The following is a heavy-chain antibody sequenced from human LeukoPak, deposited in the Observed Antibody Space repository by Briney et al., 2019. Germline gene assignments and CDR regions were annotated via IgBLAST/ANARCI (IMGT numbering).Heavy chain of an antibody. Sequence: GGSLRLSCAASGFTVSSNYMSWVRQAPGKGLEWVSVIYSGGATYYADSVKGRFTISRDNSKNTLHLQMNSLRAEDTAVYYCARDQYSYAHAAHWGQGTLVTVSS. CDR2: IYSGGAT. D-gene: IGHD5-18*01. CDR3: ARDQYSYAHAAH. J-gene: IGHJ4*02. V-gene: IGHV3-66*01. CDR1: GFTVSSNY.